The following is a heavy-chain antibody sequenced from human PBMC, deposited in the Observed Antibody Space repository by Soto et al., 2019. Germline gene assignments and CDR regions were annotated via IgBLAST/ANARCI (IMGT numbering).Heavy chain of an antibody. J-gene: IGHJ4*02. CDR2: IEISGRAT. Sequence: QLLESGGGLVQPGGSLRLSCIASGFSFSNYAMIWVRQAPGKGPEWVSSIEISGRATYYADAVKGRFTISRDDSKNAVYLQMNSLRGDDTAVYFCAKGDGGYFDHWGQGSLVTVSS. V-gene: IGHV3-23*05. D-gene: IGHD3-16*01. CDR3: AKGDGGYFDH. CDR1: GFSFSNYA.